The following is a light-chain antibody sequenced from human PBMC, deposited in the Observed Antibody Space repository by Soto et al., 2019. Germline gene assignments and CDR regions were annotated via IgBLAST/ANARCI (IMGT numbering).Light chain of an antibody. CDR3: SSYTISSTWV. J-gene: IGLJ3*02. CDR1: SSDVGGYNY. V-gene: IGLV2-14*01. CDR2: EVS. Sequence: QSALTQPASVSGSPGQSITISCTGTSSDVGGYNYVSWYQQHPGKAPKLMIYEVSNRPSGISNRFSGSKSGNTASLTISGLQAEAEADYYCSSYTISSTWVFGGGTKLTVL.